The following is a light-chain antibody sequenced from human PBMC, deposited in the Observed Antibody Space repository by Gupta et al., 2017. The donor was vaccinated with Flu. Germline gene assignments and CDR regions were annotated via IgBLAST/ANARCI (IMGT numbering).Light chain of an antibody. J-gene: IGLJ1*01. CDR3: AAWDDSLNGHYV. CDR2: GNN. Sequence: VTISCSGSSCNIGSNTVNWYQQVPGTAPNLLIYGNNQRPSGVPARFSGSKSGTSAALAISGRQSEEEADYYCAAWDDSLNGHYVFGTGTKVTVL. CDR1: SCNIGSNT. V-gene: IGLV1-44*01.